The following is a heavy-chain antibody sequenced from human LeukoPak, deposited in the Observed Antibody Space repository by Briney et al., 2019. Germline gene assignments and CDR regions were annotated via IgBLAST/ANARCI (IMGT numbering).Heavy chain of an antibody. V-gene: IGHV3-48*02. CDR3: ARYSSNGDFDY. CDR1: GFTFSDYS. CDR2: ISSSSSTI. J-gene: IGHJ4*02. D-gene: IGHD6-13*01. Sequence: GGSLRLSCAASGFTFSDYSMNWVRLAPGKGLEWVSYISSSSSTIYYADSVKGRFTISRNNAKNSLYLKMNSLRDEDTAVYYCARYSSNGDFDYWGQGTLVTVSS.